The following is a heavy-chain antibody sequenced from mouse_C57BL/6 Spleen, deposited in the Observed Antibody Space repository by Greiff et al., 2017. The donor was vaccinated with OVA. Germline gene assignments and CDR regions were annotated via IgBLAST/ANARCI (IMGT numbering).Heavy chain of an antibody. CDR3: TFITTVVATKSWFAY. CDR2: IRNKANNHAT. D-gene: IGHD1-1*01. V-gene: IGHV6-6*01. CDR1: GFTFSDAW. J-gene: IGHJ3*01. Sequence: EVMLVESGGGLVQPGGSMKLSCAASGFTFSDAWMDWVRQSPEKGLEWVAEIRNKANNHATYYAESVKGRFTISRDDSKSSVYLQMNSLRAEDTGIYYCTFITTVVATKSWFAYWGQGTLVTVSA.